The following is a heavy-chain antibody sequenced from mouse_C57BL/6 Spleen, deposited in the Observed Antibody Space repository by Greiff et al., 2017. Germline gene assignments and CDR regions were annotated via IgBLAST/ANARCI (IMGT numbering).Heavy chain of an antibody. D-gene: IGHD2-1*01. CDR3: ARGDYGNYGGFAY. V-gene: IGHV1-52*01. J-gene: IGHJ3*01. CDR1: GYTFTSYW. CDR2: IDPSDSET. Sequence: VQLQQSGAELVRPGSSVKLSCKASGYTFTSYWMHWVKQRPIQGLEWIGNIDPSDSETHYNQKFKDKATLTVDKSSSTAYMQLSSLTSEDSAVYYCARGDYGNYGGFAYWGQGTLVTVSA.